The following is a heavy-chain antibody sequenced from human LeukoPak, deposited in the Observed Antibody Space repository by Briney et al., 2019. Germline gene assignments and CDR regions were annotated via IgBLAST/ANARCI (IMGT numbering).Heavy chain of an antibody. CDR3: ARVRDYYGPGTYPYVDY. CDR2: TSPIDTST. J-gene: IGHJ4*02. Sequence: GESLKISCKGSGYSFNNYWIARVRQMPGKGLELMGITSPIDTSTTYSPSFQGRLSVSVDKSITIAILHWSSLQASDTAMYYYARVRDYYGPGTYPYVDYWGQGSLVTVSS. D-gene: IGHD3-10*01. CDR1: GYSFNNYW. V-gene: IGHV5-51*01.